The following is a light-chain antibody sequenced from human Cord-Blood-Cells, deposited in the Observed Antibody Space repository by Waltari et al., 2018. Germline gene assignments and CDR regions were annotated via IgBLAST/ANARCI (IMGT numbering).Light chain of an antibody. CDR3: SSYTSSSTWV. Sequence: SPGQSVTISCTGTSSDVGGYNYVSWYQQHPGKAPKLMIYEVSNRPSGVSNRFSGSKSGNTASLTISGLQAEDEADYYCSSYTSSSTWVFGGGTKLTVL. J-gene: IGLJ3*02. V-gene: IGLV2-14*01. CDR1: SSDVGGYNY. CDR2: EVS.